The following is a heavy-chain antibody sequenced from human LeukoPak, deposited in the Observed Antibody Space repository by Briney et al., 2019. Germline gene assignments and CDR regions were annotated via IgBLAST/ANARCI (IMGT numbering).Heavy chain of an antibody. CDR2: IYPSDSDT. V-gene: IGHV5-51*07. J-gene: IGHJ4*02. CDR3: ARGAEPGYSSSWYTWGITSGYLDFDY. Sequence: GESLKISCKGSGYIFATHWIGWVHQMPGKGLEWMGIIYPSDSDTRYSPSFQGQVTISADKSINTAYLQWSSLKASDTAMYYCARGAEPGYSSSWYTWGITSGYLDFDYWGQGTLVTVSS. CDR1: GYIFATHW. D-gene: IGHD6-13*01.